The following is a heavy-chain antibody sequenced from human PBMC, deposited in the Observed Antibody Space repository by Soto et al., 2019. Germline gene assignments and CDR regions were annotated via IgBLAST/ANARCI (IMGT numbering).Heavy chain of an antibody. CDR3: ARNANCETAPCYVGWFXP. J-gene: IGHJ5*02. D-gene: IGHD2-2*01. CDR2: ISPGGTT. CDR1: SGSMNNVYW. V-gene: IGHV4-4*02. Sequence: SETLSLTCAVSSGSMNNVYWWSWVRQPPGKGLEWIGEISPGGTTNYNPSLKNRVAISIDKSRNQLSVKLSSVTAADTAIYYCARNANCETAPCYVGWFXPWGQGTLVTVSS.